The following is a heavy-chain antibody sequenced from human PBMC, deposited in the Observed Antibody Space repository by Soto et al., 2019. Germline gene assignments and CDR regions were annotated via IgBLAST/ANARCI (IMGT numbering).Heavy chain of an antibody. CDR1: GFKFSDYW. D-gene: IGHD3-16*02. CDR2: IKHDTSEA. Sequence: LRLSCAASGFKFSDYWMSWVRQAPGKGLEWVGNIKHDTSEAHYADSVKGRFTITRDNIKNFLFLQMNGLRSDDTASYYCARDGLLFSGPYRPSRFDYWGLGTLVTVSS. V-gene: IGHV3-7*03. CDR3: ARDGLLFSGPYRPSRFDY. J-gene: IGHJ4*02.